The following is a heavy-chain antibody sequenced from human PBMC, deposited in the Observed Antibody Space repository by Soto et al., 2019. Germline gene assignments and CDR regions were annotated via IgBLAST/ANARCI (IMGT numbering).Heavy chain of an antibody. J-gene: IGHJ3*01. CDR1: GYTFTNYG. V-gene: IGHV1-18*04. CDR2: ISTYGGNT. Sequence: QVQMVQSGAEVKKPGASVKVSCRASGYTFTNYGVIWVRRAPGQGLEWLGLISTYGGNTNYAQRLQDRVTLTIDTSASTAYLELRSLKSDDTAVYYCARGKGRIAGHDITSFDVWGQGTMVTVSS. CDR3: ARGKGRIAGHDITSFDV. D-gene: IGHD3-9*01.